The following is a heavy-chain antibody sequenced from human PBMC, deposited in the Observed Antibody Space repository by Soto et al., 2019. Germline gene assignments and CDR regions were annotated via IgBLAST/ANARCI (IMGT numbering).Heavy chain of an antibody. D-gene: IGHD1-20*01. J-gene: IGHJ4*02. CDR1: GFTFSSYA. CDR2: ISYDGSNK. V-gene: IGHV3-30-3*01. CDR3: ASGITGSYFDY. Sequence: GGSLRLSCAASGFTFSSYAMHWVRQAPGKGLEWVAVISYDGSNKYYADSVKGRFTISRDNSKNTLYLQMNSLRAEDTAVYYCASGITGSYFDYWGQGTLVTVSS.